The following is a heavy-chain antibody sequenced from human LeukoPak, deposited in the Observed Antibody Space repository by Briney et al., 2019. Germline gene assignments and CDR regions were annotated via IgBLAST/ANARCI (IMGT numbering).Heavy chain of an antibody. CDR1: GFTVSSNS. D-gene: IGHD3-9*01. CDR3: AREGYDDILTGYSHFDY. V-gene: IGHV3-7*01. J-gene: IGHJ4*02. Sequence: GGSLRLSCTVSGFTVSSNSMSWVRQAPGKGLEWVANIKQDGSEKYYVDSVKGRFTISRDNAKNSLYLQMNSLRAEDTAVYYCAREGYDDILTGYSHFDYWGQGTLVTVSS. CDR2: IKQDGSEK.